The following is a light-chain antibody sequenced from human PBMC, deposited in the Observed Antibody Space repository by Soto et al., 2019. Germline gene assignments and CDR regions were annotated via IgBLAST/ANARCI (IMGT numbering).Light chain of an antibody. J-gene: IGKJ1*01. CDR1: QTITNY. Sequence: DIQMTQSPSSLSASVGDRVTITCRASQTITNYLNWYQQKPGKAPKLLIYAASTLLSGVPSRFTGCGSGTDFTLTIDSLQPEDFATYLCQQSYSSPWTFGQGTKVEI. CDR2: AAS. V-gene: IGKV1-39*01. CDR3: QQSYSSPWT.